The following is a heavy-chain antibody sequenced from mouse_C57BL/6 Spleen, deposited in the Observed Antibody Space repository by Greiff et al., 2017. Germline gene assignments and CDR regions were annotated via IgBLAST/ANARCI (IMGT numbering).Heavy chain of an antibody. D-gene: IGHD1-1*01. J-gene: IGHJ4*01. Sequence: QVQLQQSGPELVKPGASVKISCKASGYAFSSSWMNWVKQRPGKGLEWIGRIYPGDGDTNYNGKFKGKATLTADKSSSTAYMQLSSRTSEDSAVYFCARSYDSSYDYAMDYWGQGTSVTVSS. CDR2: IYPGDGDT. CDR3: ARSYDSSYDYAMDY. V-gene: IGHV1-82*01. CDR1: GYAFSSSW.